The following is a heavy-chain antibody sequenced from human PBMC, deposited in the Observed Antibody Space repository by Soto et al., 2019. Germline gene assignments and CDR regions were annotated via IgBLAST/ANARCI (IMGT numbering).Heavy chain of an antibody. CDR1: GGSISSSSYY. V-gene: IGHV4-39*01. D-gene: IGHD6-6*01. CDR3: ASQASIAARNTLSSPLYSYYAMDV. CDR2: IYYSGST. J-gene: IGHJ6*02. Sequence: SETLSLTCTVSGGSISSSSYYWGWIRQPPGKGLEWIGSIYYSGSTYYNPSLKSRVTISVDTSKNQFSLKLSSVTAADTAVYYCASQASIAARNTLSSPLYSYYAMDVWGQGTTVTVSS.